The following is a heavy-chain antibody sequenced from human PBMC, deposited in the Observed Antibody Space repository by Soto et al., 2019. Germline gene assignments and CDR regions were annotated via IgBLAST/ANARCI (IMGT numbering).Heavy chain of an antibody. J-gene: IGHJ4*02. CDR3: ARSGGLDRDFNY. CDR2: IIPMFDTP. Sequence: GASVKVSCKASGYTFTSYAMHWVRQAPGQGLEWMGGIIPMFDTPIYAQKFQDRVTITADESTSTAYMQLSSLRSGDTAVYYCARSGGLDRDFNYWGQGSLVTVSS. CDR1: GYTFTSYA. V-gene: IGHV1-69*13. D-gene: IGHD2-15*01.